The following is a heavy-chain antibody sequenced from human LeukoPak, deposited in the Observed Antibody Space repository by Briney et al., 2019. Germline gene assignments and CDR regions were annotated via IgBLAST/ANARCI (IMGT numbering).Heavy chain of an antibody. V-gene: IGHV3-23*01. CDR2: ISGSGGST. D-gene: IGHD3-22*01. CDR1: GFTFSSYA. Sequence: PGGSLRLSCAASGFTFSSYAMSWVRQAPGKGLEWVSAISGSGGSTYYADSVKGRFTISRDNSKNTLYLQMNSLRAEDTAVYYYAKTWYYYDSSGYSESYYFDYWGQGTLVTVSS. J-gene: IGHJ4*02. CDR3: AKTWYYYDSSGYSESYYFDY.